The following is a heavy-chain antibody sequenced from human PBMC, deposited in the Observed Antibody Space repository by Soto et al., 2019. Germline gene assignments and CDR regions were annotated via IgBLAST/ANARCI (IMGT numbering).Heavy chain of an antibody. CDR3: ARGPATAPDAY. D-gene: IGHD2-2*01. J-gene: IGHJ4*02. V-gene: IGHV1-46*01. CDR2: INPSGGTT. Sequence: ASGKGSCKASGYIFTSYYIHWVGQAPGQGLEWMGIINPSGGTTTYAQKFQGRVTMTRDTSTSTVYMELSSLRSEDTAVYYCARGPATAPDAYWGLGTLVTVSS. CDR1: GYIFTSYY.